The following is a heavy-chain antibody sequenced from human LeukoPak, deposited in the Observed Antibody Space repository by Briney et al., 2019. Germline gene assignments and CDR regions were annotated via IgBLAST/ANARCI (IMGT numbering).Heavy chain of an antibody. D-gene: IGHD3-22*01. Sequence: GSLRLSCGASGITFSGYWMSWVRQAPGKGLEWVANINQDETVKHYVDSVKGRFTISRDNAKNSLFLQMNSLRVEDTALYYCATSDDSSGSDWGQGTMVTASS. J-gene: IGHJ4*02. V-gene: IGHV3-7*01. CDR3: ATSDDSSGSD. CDR2: INQDETVK. CDR1: GITFSGYW.